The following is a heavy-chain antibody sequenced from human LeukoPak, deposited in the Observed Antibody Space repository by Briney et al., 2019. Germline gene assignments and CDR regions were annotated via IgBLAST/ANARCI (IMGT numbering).Heavy chain of an antibody. V-gene: IGHV4-59*08. Sequence: SETLSLTCTVSGGSISSYYWSWIRQPPGKGLEWIGYIYYSGSTNYNPSLKSRVTISVDTSKNQFSLKLSSVTAAGTAVYYCAHLSRYSYGYLPFDYWGQGTLVTVSS. J-gene: IGHJ4*02. CDR2: IYYSGST. CDR3: AHLSRYSYGYLPFDY. CDR1: GGSISSYY. D-gene: IGHD5-18*01.